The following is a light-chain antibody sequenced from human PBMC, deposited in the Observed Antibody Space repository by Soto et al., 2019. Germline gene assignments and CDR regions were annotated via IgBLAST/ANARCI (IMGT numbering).Light chain of an antibody. Sequence: QSVLTQSPSASGTPGQRVAISCSGSRSNIGRNFAYWYQHVPGTAPRLLIQRNNERPSGVPDRFSGSKSGTSVSLAISGLRSDDEATYYCAAWDDTLDAQVFGRGTKLTVL. CDR2: RNN. CDR1: RSNIGRNF. V-gene: IGLV1-47*01. CDR3: AAWDDTLDAQV. J-gene: IGLJ2*01.